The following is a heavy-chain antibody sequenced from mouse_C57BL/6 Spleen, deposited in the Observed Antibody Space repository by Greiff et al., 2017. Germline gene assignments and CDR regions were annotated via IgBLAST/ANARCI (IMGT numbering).Heavy chain of an antibody. CDR2: IYPGDGDT. CDR3: ARSGYYGSSYAMDY. CDR1: GYAFSSSW. Sequence: VQLVESGPELVKPGASVKISCKASGYAFSSSWMNWVKQRPGKGLEWIGRIYPGDGDTNYNGKFKGKATLTADKSSSTAYMQLSSLTSEDSAVYFCARSGYYGSSYAMDYWGQGTSVTVSS. J-gene: IGHJ4*01. V-gene: IGHV1-82*01. D-gene: IGHD1-1*01.